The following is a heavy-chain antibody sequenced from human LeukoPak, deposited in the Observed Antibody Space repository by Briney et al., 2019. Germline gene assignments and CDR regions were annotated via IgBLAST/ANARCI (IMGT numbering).Heavy chain of an antibody. J-gene: IGHJ4*02. CDR2: IWYDGSDE. CDR1: GFIFSKNG. CDR3: ARYTTGHGFDF. V-gene: IGHV3-33*01. Sequence: PGGSLRLSCVASGFIFSKNGMHWVRQAPGKGLEWVAYIWYDGSDEDYADSVKGRFTISRDNSKNTLYLQMNSLRAEDTAVYFCARYTTGHGFDFWGQGTLVTVSS. D-gene: IGHD6-19*01.